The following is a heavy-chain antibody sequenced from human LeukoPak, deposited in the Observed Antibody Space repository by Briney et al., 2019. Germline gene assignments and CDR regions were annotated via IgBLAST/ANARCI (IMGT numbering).Heavy chain of an antibody. J-gene: IGHJ5*02. CDR1: GYTFTSYD. Sequence: ASVKVSCKASGYTFTSYDINWVRQATGQGLEWMGWMNPNSGNTGYAQKFQGSVTMTRNTSISTAYMELSSLRSEDTAVYYCARNDFWSGLNWFDPWGQGTLVTVSS. CDR2: MNPNSGNT. D-gene: IGHD3-3*01. CDR3: ARNDFWSGLNWFDP. V-gene: IGHV1-8*01.